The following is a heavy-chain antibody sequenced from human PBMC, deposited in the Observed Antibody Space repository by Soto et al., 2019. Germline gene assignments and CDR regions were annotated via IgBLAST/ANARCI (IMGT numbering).Heavy chain of an antibody. Sequence: SEALSVTCAVYGGSFSGYYWSWIRQPPGKGLEGIGEINHSGSTNYNPSLKSRVTISVDTSKNQFSLKLSSVTAADTAVYYCARALYDFWSGYSIDMDVWGQGTTVT. CDR2: INHSGST. D-gene: IGHD3-3*01. CDR3: ARALYDFWSGYSIDMDV. J-gene: IGHJ6*02. V-gene: IGHV4-34*01. CDR1: GGSFSGYY.